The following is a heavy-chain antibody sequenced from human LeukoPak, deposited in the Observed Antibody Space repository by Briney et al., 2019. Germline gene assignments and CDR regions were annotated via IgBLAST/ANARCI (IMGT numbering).Heavy chain of an antibody. V-gene: IGHV4-34*01. CDR3: ARALDYGGNSGRFDP. J-gene: IGHJ5*02. CDR2: INHSGST. D-gene: IGHD4-23*01. Sequence: SETLSLTCAVYGGSFSGYYWSWIRQPPGKGLEWIGEINHSGSTNYNPSLKSRVTISVDTSKNQFSLKLSSVTAADTAVYYCARALDYGGNSGRFDPWGQGTLVTVSS. CDR1: GGSFSGYY.